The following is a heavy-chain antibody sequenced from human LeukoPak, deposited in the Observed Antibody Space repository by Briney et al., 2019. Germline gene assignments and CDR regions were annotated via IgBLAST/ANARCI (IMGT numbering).Heavy chain of an antibody. V-gene: IGHV1-18*01. CDR2: INPDNGNT. CDR1: GYPFTRYG. CDR3: ATYYCSTTSCYPYFFDY. Sequence: GASGNVSCKAAGYPFTRYGISWVRQAPGQGLDWMGWINPDNGNTKYAQKFQGRVTMTTDTSTSTAHMELRSLRSDDTAVYYCATYYCSTTSCYPYFFDYWGQGTLVTVSS. J-gene: IGHJ4*02. D-gene: IGHD2-2*01.